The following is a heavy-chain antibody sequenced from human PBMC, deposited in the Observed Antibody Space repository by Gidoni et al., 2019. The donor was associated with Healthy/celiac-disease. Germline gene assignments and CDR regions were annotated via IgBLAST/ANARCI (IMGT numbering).Heavy chain of an antibody. J-gene: IGHJ4*02. V-gene: IGHV4-59*01. CDR2: IYYSWGT. CDR3: ARELGDYYDSSGYYKAYYFDY. D-gene: IGHD3-22*01. Sequence: QVQLQESGPGLVKPSETLSLTCTVSGGSISSYYQCWIRQPPGKGLEWSGYIYYSWGTNYNPARKSRVTISVDTSKSQFSLKLSSVTAADTAVYYCARELGDYYDSSGYYKAYYFDYWGQGTLVTVSS. CDR1: GGSISSYY.